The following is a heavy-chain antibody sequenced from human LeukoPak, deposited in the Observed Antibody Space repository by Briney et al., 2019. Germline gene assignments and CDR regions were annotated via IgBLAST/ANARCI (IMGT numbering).Heavy chain of an antibody. J-gene: IGHJ4*02. Sequence: ASVKVSCKASGYSFTGFYMNWVRQAPGQGLEWMGWINPNTGATNYAQKFQGRVTMTRDTSINTAYMELNRLTSDDTGVYYCASGPVIQIIATFRDYWGQGTLVTVSS. CDR2: INPNTGAT. CDR3: ASGPVIQIIATFRDY. D-gene: IGHD5-24*01. V-gene: IGHV1-2*02. CDR1: GYSFTGFY.